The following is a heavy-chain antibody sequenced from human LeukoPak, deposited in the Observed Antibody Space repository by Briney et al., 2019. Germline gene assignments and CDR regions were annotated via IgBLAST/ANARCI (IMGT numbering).Heavy chain of an antibody. V-gene: IGHV1-18*01. CDR1: GYTFISYG. CDR2: ISVYNGNT. J-gene: IGHJ4*02. CDR3: ARDAEYYDFWSGYHY. Sequence: GASVKVSCKASGYTFISYGISWVRQAPGQGREWMGWISVYNGNTNYAQKLQGRVTMTTDTSTSTAYMELRSLRSDDTAVYYCARDAEYYDFWSGYHYWGQGTLVTVSS. D-gene: IGHD3-3*01.